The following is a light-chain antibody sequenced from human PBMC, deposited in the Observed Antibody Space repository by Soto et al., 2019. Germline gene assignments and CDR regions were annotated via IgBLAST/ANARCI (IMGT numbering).Light chain of an antibody. J-gene: IGKJ4*01. CDR1: QSVSSSS. Sequence: EIVLTQSPGTLSLSPGERATLSCRASQSVSSSSLAWYQQRPGQAPRHLIYGASSRTTGIPDRFSGSGSGTDFTLTISRLEPEAFAVYYCQQYGSSLLTFGGGTKVQIK. CDR2: GAS. V-gene: IGKV3-20*01. CDR3: QQYGSSLLT.